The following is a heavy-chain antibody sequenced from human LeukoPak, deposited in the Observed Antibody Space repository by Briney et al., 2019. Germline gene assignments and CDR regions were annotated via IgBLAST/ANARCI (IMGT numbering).Heavy chain of an antibody. CDR1: GFTFSSYA. D-gene: IGHD3-10*01. V-gene: IGHV3-23*01. CDR2: ITGGGDTT. J-gene: IGHJ4*02. Sequence: GGSLRLSCAASGFTFSSYAMTWVRQAPGKGLEWVSAITGGGDTTYYADSVKGRFTISRDNSKNTLCLQMNSLRAEDTAVYYCAKGVWFGEFPYFDYWGQGTLVTVSS. CDR3: AKGVWFGEFPYFDY.